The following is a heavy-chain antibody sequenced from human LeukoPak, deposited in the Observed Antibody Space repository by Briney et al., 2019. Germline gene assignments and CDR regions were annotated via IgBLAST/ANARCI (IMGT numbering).Heavy chain of an antibody. CDR3: ARDRGQYCGGDCPWGY. CDR2: INPNTGGT. V-gene: IGHV1-2*02. D-gene: IGHD2-21*02. J-gene: IGHJ4*02. Sequence: ASVKVSCKASGYTFTGYYVHWVRQAPGQGLEWMGWINPNTGGTNYAQKFQGRVTMTRDTSTSTAYMELSRLRSDDTAVYYCARDRGQYCGGDCPWGYWGQGTLVTVSS. CDR1: GYTFTGYY.